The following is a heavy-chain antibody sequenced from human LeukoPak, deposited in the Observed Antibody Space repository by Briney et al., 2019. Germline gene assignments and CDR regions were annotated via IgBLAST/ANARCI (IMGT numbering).Heavy chain of an antibody. D-gene: IGHD3-22*01. V-gene: IGHV4-38-2*01. CDR3: ARASNGGYYYFDY. Sequence: KPSETLSLTCAVSGYSISTSYYWGWIRQPPGKGLEWIGTIHHSGDTYYNPSLKSRVTTSLDTSKNQFSLHLSSVTAADTALYYCARASNGGYYYFDYWGQGTLVTVSS. CDR2: IHHSGDT. J-gene: IGHJ4*02. CDR1: GYSISTSYY.